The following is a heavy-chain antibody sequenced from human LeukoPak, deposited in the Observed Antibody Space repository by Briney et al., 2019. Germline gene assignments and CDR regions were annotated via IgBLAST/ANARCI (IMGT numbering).Heavy chain of an antibody. J-gene: IGHJ6*03. V-gene: IGHV3-11*04. Sequence: PGGSLRLSCAASGFTFSDYYMSWIRQAPGKGLEWVSYISSSGSTIYYADSVKGRFTISRDNAKNSLYLQMNSLRAEDTAVYYCASIRGATLQDYYYYMDVWGKGTTVTISS. CDR1: GFTFSDYY. CDR3: ASIRGATLQDYYYYMDV. D-gene: IGHD1-26*01. CDR2: ISSSGSTI.